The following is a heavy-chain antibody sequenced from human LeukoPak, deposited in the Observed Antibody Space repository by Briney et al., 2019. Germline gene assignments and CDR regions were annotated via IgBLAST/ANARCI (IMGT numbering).Heavy chain of an antibody. CDR2: ISSSSSTI. V-gene: IGHV3-48*04. D-gene: IGHD6-19*01. CDR3: ARETSTLYSSGWYWSDP. CDR1: GFTFSSYS. Sequence: GGSLRLSCAASGFTFSSYSMNWVRQAPGKGLEWVSYISSSSSTIYYADSVKGRFTISRDNAKNSLYLQMDSLRAEDTAVYYCARETSTLYSSGWYWSDPWGQGTLVTVSS. J-gene: IGHJ5*02.